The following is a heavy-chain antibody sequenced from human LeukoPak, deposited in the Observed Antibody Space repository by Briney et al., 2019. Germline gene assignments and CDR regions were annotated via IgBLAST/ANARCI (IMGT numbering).Heavy chain of an antibody. CDR1: GYTFTSYD. J-gene: IGHJ4*02. CDR2: MNPNSGNT. CDR3: ARVGDCTNGVCQYYFDY. V-gene: IGHV1-8*03. Sequence: ASVKVSCKASGYTFTSYDINWVRQATGQGLEWMGWMNPNSGNTGYAQKFQGRVTITRNTSISTAYMELSSLRSEDTAVYYCARVGDCTNGVCQYYFDYWGQGTLVTVSS. D-gene: IGHD2-8*01.